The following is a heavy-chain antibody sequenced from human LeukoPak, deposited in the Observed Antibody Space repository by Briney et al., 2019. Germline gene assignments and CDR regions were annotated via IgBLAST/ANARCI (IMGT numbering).Heavy chain of an antibody. J-gene: IGHJ4*02. CDR1: GFTFFNYA. D-gene: IGHD6-13*01. Sequence: SGGSLRLSCAASGFTFFNYAMNWVRQAPGRGLEWVSSVSGSGGGTFYADSVKGRFTVSRDNSKNTLFLRMNSLSAEDTAVYYCARGKGQQLVADYWGQGTLVSISS. CDR3: ARGKGQQLVADY. V-gene: IGHV3-23*01. CDR2: VSGSGGGT.